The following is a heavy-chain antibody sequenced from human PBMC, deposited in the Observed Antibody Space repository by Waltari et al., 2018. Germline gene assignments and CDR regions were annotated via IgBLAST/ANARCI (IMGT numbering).Heavy chain of an antibody. D-gene: IGHD1-26*01. Sequence: QLQLLESGPGVVKPSETLSLTCTVSGDSMRTGRYYWGWIRQSPEKGLEWIGSFYYSGETFYNPSLKSRVAISADTSKNHFSLNLTSLTAADTAMYYCARHSGGRGKFYGLDVWGQGTTVIVSS. J-gene: IGHJ6*02. CDR2: FYYSGET. CDR3: ARHSGGRGKFYGLDV. V-gene: IGHV4-39*01. CDR1: GDSMRTGRYY.